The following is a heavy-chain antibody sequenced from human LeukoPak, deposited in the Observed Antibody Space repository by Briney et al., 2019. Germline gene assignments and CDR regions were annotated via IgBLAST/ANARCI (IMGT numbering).Heavy chain of an antibody. CDR1: RYTFTSYY. J-gene: IGHJ5*02. Sequence: ASVKVSCKASRYTFTSYYMHWVRQAPGQGLEWMGIINPSGGSTSYAQKFQGRVTMTRDTSTSTVYMELSSLRSEDTAVYYCARVSMVRGVMYNWFDPWGQGTLVTVSS. CDR3: ARVSMVRGVMYNWFDP. CDR2: INPSGGST. V-gene: IGHV1-46*03. D-gene: IGHD3-10*01.